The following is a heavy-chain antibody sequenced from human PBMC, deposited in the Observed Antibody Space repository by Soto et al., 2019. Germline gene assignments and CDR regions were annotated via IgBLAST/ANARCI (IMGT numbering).Heavy chain of an antibody. CDR2: ISSSSSYI. J-gene: IGHJ4*02. D-gene: IGHD6-19*01. V-gene: IGHV3-21*01. CDR1: GFTFSSYS. CDR3: AADVSSGGPRYYFDY. Sequence: GGSLRLSSAASGFTFSSYSMNWVRQAPGQGLEWVSSISSSSSYIYYADSVKGRFTISRDNAKNSLYLQMNSLRAEDTAVYYCAADVSSGGPRYYFDYFRQGTLVTVAS.